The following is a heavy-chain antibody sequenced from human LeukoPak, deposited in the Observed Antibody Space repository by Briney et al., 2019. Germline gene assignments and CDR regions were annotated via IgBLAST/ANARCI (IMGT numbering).Heavy chain of an antibody. J-gene: IGHJ4*02. CDR2: ISGSGGST. CDR1: GFTFSSYA. D-gene: IGHD4-17*01. Sequence: GGSLRLSCAASGFTFSSYAMSWVRQAPGKGLEWVSAISGSGGSTYYADSVKGRFTISRDNSKDTLYLQMNSLRAEDTAVYYCAKDTVSTGTFDYWGQGTLVTVSS. CDR3: AKDTVSTGTFDY. V-gene: IGHV3-23*01.